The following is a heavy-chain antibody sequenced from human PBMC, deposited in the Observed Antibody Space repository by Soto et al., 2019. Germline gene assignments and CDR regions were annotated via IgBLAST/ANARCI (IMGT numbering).Heavy chain of an antibody. CDR3: ARAYSSSGAFFDY. J-gene: IGHJ4*02. V-gene: IGHV3-13*05. CDR2: IGSAGDP. D-gene: IGHD6-6*01. CDR1: GFTFSSSD. Sequence: EVQLVESGGGLVQPGGSLRLSCAASGFTFSSSDMHWVRQATGKGLEWVSGIGSAGDPYYADSVKGRFTISRDNSKNTLYLQMNSLRAEDTAVYYCARAYSSSGAFFDYWGQGTLVTVSS.